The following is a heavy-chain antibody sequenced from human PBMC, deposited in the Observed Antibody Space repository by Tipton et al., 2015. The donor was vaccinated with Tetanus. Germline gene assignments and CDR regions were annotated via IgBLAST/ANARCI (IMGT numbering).Heavy chain of an antibody. CDR1: GYTFTGYY. CDR3: ARDRGDYIYYGMDV. Sequence: QVQLVQSGAEVKKPGASLKVSCKASGYTFTGYYIYWVRQAPGQGLEWMGWIDPNSGGTVYAQKFQGRVPMTRDTSISTAYMDLRSLRSDDTAVYYCARDRGDYIYYGMDVWGPGTTVTVS. J-gene: IGHJ6*02. D-gene: IGHD3-22*01. CDR2: IDPNSGGT. V-gene: IGHV1-2*02.